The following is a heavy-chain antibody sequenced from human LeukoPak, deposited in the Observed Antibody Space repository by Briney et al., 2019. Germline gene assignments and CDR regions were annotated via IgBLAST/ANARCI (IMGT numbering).Heavy chain of an antibody. CDR1: GYTFTSYG. CDR3: ARDFRDYGGDEGYFDY. CDR2: ISAYNGDI. Sequence: ASVKVSCKPSGYTFTSYGISWVRQAPGQGLEWMGWISAYNGDINSGRNFQGRITMTTDTSTSIAYMELRSLRPDDTAVYYCARDFRDYGGDEGYFDYWGQGTLVTVSS. J-gene: IGHJ4*02. D-gene: IGHD4-23*01. V-gene: IGHV1-18*01.